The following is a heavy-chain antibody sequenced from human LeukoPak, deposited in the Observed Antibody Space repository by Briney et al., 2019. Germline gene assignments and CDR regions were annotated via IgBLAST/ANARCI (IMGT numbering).Heavy chain of an antibody. CDR1: GYSFTTYW. Sequence: GESLKISCKASGYSFTTYWIGWVRQMPGKGLEWMGIIYPGDSDTTYSPSFQGQVTISADKSISTAYLQWSSLKASDTAMYYCARQNPNDSGSYRETGYAFDIWGQGTMVTVSS. D-gene: IGHD1-26*01. CDR3: ARQNPNDSGSYRETGYAFDI. J-gene: IGHJ3*02. CDR2: IYPGDSDT. V-gene: IGHV5-51*01.